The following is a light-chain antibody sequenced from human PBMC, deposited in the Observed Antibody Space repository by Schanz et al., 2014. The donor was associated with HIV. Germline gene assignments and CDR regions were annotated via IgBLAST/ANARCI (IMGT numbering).Light chain of an antibody. Sequence: TVMTQSPATLSVTPGERATLSCRASQSISRNLAWYQQRPGQAPRLLIYGASTRASGIADRFSGSGSGTDFTLTISRVEPEDCAVYYCQQYGTSYTFGQGTKLEIK. CDR1: QSISRN. CDR3: QQYGTSYT. J-gene: IGKJ2*01. CDR2: GAS. V-gene: IGKV3-15*01.